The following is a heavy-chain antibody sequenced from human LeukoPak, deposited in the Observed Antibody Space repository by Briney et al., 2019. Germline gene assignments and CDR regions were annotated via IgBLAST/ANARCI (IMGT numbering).Heavy chain of an antibody. V-gene: IGHV4-39*01. Sequence: SETLSLTCTVSGGSISSSSYYWGWIRQPPGKGLEWIGSIYYSGSTYYNPSLKSRVTISVDTSKNQFSLKLSSATAADTAVYYCASPRGYSYGYGAFDIWGQGTMVTVSS. CDR1: GGSISSSSYY. CDR3: ASPRGYSYGYGAFDI. J-gene: IGHJ3*02. D-gene: IGHD5-18*01. CDR2: IYYSGST.